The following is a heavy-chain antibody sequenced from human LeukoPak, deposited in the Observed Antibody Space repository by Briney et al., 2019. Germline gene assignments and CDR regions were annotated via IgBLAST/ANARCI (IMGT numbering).Heavy chain of an antibody. CDR1: GSTVSSYF. V-gene: IGHV3-23*01. CDR3: AVSWLRKLDY. Sequence: QTGGSLRLSCAASGSTVSSYFMSWVRQAPGKGLEWVSVISGGGGSTYYADSVKGRLTISRDNSKNTLYLQMNTLRAEDTAVYYCAVSWLRKLDYWGQGTLVTVSS. CDR2: ISGGGGST. J-gene: IGHJ4*02. D-gene: IGHD6-13*01.